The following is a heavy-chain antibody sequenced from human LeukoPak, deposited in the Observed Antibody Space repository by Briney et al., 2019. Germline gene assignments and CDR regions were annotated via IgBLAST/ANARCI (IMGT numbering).Heavy chain of an antibody. V-gene: IGHV3-21*01. CDR2: ISSSSSYI. CDR1: GFTFSSYA. CDR3: ARETPVRYMDV. Sequence: PGGSLRLSCAASGFTFSSYAMSWVRQAPGKGLEWVSSISSSSSYIYYADSVKGRFTISRDNAKNSLYLQMNSLRAEDTAVYYCARETPVRYMDVWGQGTMVTVSS. J-gene: IGHJ3*01. D-gene: IGHD1-20*01.